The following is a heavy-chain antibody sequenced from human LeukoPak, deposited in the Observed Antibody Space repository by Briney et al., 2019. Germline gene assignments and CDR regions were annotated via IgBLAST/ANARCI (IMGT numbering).Heavy chain of an antibody. CDR2: IYPGDSDT. D-gene: IGHD4-17*01. J-gene: IGHJ4*02. V-gene: IGHV5-51*01. Sequence: GEPLKISCKASGYSFTSYWIGWVRQMPGKGLGWMGIIYPGDSDTRYSPSFQGQVTISADKSISTAYLPWSSLKASDTAMYYCARMSYGDSGFDYWGQGTLVTLSS. CDR3: ARMSYGDSGFDY. CDR1: GYSFTSYW.